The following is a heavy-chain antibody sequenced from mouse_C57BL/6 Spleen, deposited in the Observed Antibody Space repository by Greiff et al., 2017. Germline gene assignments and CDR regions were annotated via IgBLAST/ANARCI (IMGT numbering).Heavy chain of an antibody. J-gene: IGHJ4*01. V-gene: IGHV1-80*01. D-gene: IGHD2-4*01. CDR2: IYPGAGDT. CDR1: GYAFSSYW. CDR3: ARSGDYDVDYAMDY. Sequence: QVQLQQSGAELVKPGASVKISCKASGYAFSSYWMNWVKQRPGKGLEGIGQIYPGAGDTNYNGKFKGKATLTADKSSSTAYMQLSSLTSEDSAVYFCARSGDYDVDYAMDYWGQGTSVTVSS.